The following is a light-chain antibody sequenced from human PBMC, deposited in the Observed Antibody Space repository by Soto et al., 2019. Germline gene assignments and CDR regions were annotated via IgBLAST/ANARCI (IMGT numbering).Light chain of an antibody. CDR1: QSVSSSY. J-gene: IGKJ3*01. CDR2: GAS. V-gene: IGKV3-20*01. Sequence: EIVLTQSPGTLSLSPGERATLSCRASQSVSSSYLAWYQQKPGQAPRLLIYGASSRATGIPDRFSGGGSGTDFTLTISRLEPEDFAVYYCQRYGTSPFTFGPGTKVDIK. CDR3: QRYGTSPFT.